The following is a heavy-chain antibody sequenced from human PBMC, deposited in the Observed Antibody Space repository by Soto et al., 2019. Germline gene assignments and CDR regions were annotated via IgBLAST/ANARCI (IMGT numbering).Heavy chain of an antibody. D-gene: IGHD2-21*02. CDR2: IIPVFCTA. V-gene: IGHV1-69*01. Sequence: QVQLVQSGAEVKPPGPSVKVSCKASGATVSSYAITWVRQAPGQGLEWMGGIIPVFCTANYAHKFQGRVTLTVAESTTTAYMELTSLRSDDTAVYYWARGPDSYCCGDWCFPWGQGTDVTVSS. CDR3: ARGPDSYCCGDWCFP. J-gene: IGHJ4*02. CDR1: GATVSSYA.